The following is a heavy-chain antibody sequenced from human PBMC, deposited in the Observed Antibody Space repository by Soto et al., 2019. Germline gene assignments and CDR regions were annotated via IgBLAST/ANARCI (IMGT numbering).Heavy chain of an antibody. Sequence: GGSLRLSCAASGFTFSSYWMSWVRQAPGKGLEWVANIKQDGSEKYYVDSVKGRFTISRDNAKNSLYLQMNSLRAEDTAVYYGARESIAYVYWFDPWGQGNLVTVSS. CDR3: ARESIAYVYWFDP. CDR2: IKQDGSEK. D-gene: IGHD6-6*01. CDR1: GFTFSSYW. V-gene: IGHV3-7*01. J-gene: IGHJ5*02.